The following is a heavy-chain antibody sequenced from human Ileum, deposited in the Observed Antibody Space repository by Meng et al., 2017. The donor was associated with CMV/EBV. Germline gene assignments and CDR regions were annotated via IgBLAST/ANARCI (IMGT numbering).Heavy chain of an antibody. Sequence: GESLKISCTASGFSFTNSVMIWVRQAPGRGLEWVSTLYYTGDVTYYADSVKGRFTISRDTPTSTLDLQMNGLRAEDTALYYCARSFDTSAWYYRFWFDSWGQGALVTVSS. CDR1: GFSFTNSV. CDR2: LYYTGDVT. J-gene: IGHJ5*01. V-gene: IGHV3-23*01. CDR3: ARSFDTSAWYYRFWFDS. D-gene: IGHD6-19*01.